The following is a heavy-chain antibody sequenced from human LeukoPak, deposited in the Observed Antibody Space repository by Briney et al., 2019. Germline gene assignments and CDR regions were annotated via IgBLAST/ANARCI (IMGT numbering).Heavy chain of an antibody. CDR3: ARDRLRLQIDAFDI. J-gene: IGHJ3*02. CDR2: MNPNSGNT. CDR1: GYTFTSYD. V-gene: IGHV1-8*03. D-gene: IGHD5-12*01. Sequence: ASVKVSCKASGYTFTSYDINWVRQATGQGLEWMGWMNPNSGNTGYAQKFQGRVTITRNTSISTAYMELSSLRSEDTAVYYCARDRLRLQIDAFDIWGQGTMVTVSS.